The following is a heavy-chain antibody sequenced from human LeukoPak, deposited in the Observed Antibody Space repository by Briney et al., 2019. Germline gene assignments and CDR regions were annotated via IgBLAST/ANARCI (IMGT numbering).Heavy chain of an antibody. CDR3: ARHMGDIVATISRSGYSAWFDP. D-gene: IGHD5-12*01. CDR1: GYSFTSYW. V-gene: IGHV5-51*01. J-gene: IGHJ5*02. CDR2: IYPGDSDT. Sequence: GESLKISCKGSGYSFTSYWIGWVRQMPGKGLEWMGIIYPGDSDTRYSPSFQGQVTISADKSISTAYLQWSSLKASDTAMYYCARHMGDIVATISRSGYSAWFDPWGQGTLVTVSS.